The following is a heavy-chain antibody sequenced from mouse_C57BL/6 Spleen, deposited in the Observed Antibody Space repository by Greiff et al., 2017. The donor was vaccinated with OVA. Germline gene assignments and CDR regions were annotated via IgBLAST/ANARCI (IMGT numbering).Heavy chain of an antibody. CDR1: GYSFTDYN. D-gene: IGHD1-1*01. V-gene: IGHV1-39*01. Sequence: VQLQQSGPELVKPGASVKISCKASGYSFTDYNMNWVKQSNGKSLEWIGVINPNYGTTSYNQKFKGKATLTVDQSSSTHYMQLISLTSEDTAVQYCAIGYYNGSSPCYLEGGGKGTTVTVSS. J-gene: IGHJ1*03. CDR3: AIGYYNGSSPCYLEG. CDR2: INPNYGTT.